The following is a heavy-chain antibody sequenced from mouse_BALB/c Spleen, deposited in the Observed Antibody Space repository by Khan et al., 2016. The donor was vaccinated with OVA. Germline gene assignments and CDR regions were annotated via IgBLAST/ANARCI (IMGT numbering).Heavy chain of an antibody. CDR2: IYHYNGGT. CDR3: ARELGGAY. CDR1: GYTFTDSN. Sequence: VQLQQSGPELVKPGASVKISCKASGYTFTDSNMHWVKQSHGKSLEWIGYIYHYNGGTGYNQKLKSKATLTVDNYYSNAYMELRSLTSEDSAVYYGARELGGAYWGQGTLVTVSA. V-gene: IGHV1S29*02. J-gene: IGHJ3*01. D-gene: IGHD4-1*01.